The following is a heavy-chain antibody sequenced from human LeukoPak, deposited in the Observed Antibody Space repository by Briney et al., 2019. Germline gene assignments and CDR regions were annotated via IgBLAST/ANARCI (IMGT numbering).Heavy chain of an antibody. D-gene: IGHD2-8*01. J-gene: IGHJ3*02. CDR2: INRNSGGT. CDR1: GYTFTGYY. CDR3: ARELGYCTNGVCYGDHDAFDI. V-gene: IGHV1-2*02. Sequence: ASVKVSCKASGYTFTGYYMHWFRQAPGQGLEWMGWINRNSGGTNYAQKFQGRVTMTGDTSISTAYMELSRLRSDDTAVYYCARELGYCTNGVCYGDHDAFDIWGQGTMVTVSS.